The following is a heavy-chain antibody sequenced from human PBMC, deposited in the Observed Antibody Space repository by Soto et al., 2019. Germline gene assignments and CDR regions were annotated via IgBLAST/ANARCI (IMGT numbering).Heavy chain of an antibody. CDR2: INPYGGST. V-gene: IGHV1-46*01. CDR3: ARDLLRADS. CDR1: GYIFANYY. Sequence: VQLVQSGAEVKEPGASVKVLCKASGYIFANYYMHWVRQAPGQGLEWMAIINPYGGSTNYAQNFQGRLTLTSDTSTSTVYMELSSLRSEDTAVYYCARDLLRADSWGQGTLVTVSS. D-gene: IGHD2-8*01. J-gene: IGHJ4*02.